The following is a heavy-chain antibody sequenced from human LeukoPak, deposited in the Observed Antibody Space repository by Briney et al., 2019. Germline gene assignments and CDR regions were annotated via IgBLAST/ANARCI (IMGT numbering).Heavy chain of an antibody. CDR1: GFSFSGSA. CDR3: ARLGGSPPYFDY. CDR2: IRRKGNDYAT. Sequence: GGSLRLSCAASGFSFSGSAIHWVRQASGKGLEWVGHIRRKGNDYATAYTASVKGRFTISRDDPKNTAFLQMDSLKTEDTAVYFCARLGGSPPYFDYWGQGTLVTVSS. J-gene: IGHJ4*02. V-gene: IGHV3-73*01. D-gene: IGHD3-16*01.